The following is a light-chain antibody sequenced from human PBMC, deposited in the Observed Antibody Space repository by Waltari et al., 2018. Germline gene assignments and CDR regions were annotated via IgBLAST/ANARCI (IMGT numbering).Light chain of an antibody. Sequence: DIQLTQSPSFLSASVGDRVTTTCRASQGISNYLAWYQQKPGKAPQVLIYAASTLRSGVPARFSGSGSGTEFTLTISSLQPEDFATYYCQQPYFSPRPFGQGTKVDVK. CDR1: QGISNY. CDR3: QQPYFSPRP. V-gene: IGKV1-9*01. CDR2: AAS. J-gene: IGKJ1*01.